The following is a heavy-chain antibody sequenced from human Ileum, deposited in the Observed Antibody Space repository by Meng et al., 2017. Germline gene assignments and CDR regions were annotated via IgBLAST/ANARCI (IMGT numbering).Heavy chain of an antibody. CDR1: GGSVSSNIAA. D-gene: IGHD3-3*01. J-gene: IGHJ4*02. Sequence: QLQLQQSGPGLVKPSQPLSLPCAVSGGSVSSNIAAWNWIRQSPLRGLEWLGRTYYRSKWYSEYAVSVKSRISITPDTSKNQFSLQMNSVTPEDTAVYYCASGSGSLDYWGPGTLVTVSS. CDR3: ASGSGSLDY. CDR2: TYYRSKWYS. V-gene: IGHV6-1*01.